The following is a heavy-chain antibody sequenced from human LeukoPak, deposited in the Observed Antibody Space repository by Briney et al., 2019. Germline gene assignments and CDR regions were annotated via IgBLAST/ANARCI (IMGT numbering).Heavy chain of an antibody. D-gene: IGHD1-1*01. J-gene: IGHJ4*02. V-gene: IGHV3-7*01. CDR3: AKRGYNWNDYYFDY. CDR1: GFTFSTFW. CDR2: IRQDGSEK. Sequence: PGGSLRLSCAASGFTFSTFWMSWVRQAPGKGLEWVANIRQDGSEKYYVDSVKGRFTISRDNAKNTLYLQMNSLRAEDTAVYYCAKRGYNWNDYYFDYWGQGTLVTVSS.